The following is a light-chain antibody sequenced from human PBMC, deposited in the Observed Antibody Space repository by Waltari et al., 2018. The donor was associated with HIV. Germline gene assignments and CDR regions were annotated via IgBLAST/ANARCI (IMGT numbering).Light chain of an antibody. CDR1: NIERKS. J-gene: IGLJ3*02. Sequence: SSVLTQPPSVSVAPGKTARITCGGNNIERKSVHWYQQKPGQAPALVIYYDSDRPSGIPERFSGSNSGDTATLTISRVGDGDEADYYCQVWDSSSDHVLFGGGTKLTVL. CDR2: YDS. CDR3: QVWDSSSDHVL. V-gene: IGLV3-21*04.